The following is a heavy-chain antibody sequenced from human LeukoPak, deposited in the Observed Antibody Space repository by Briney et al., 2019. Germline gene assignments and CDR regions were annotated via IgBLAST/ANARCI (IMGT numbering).Heavy chain of an antibody. V-gene: IGHV1-24*01. CDR2: FDPEDGET. CDR3: ATDCCSSTSCRNWFDP. D-gene: IGHD2-2*01. Sequence: ASVKVSCKVSRYTLAELSMHWVRQAPGKGLEWMGGFDPEDGETIYAQKFQGRVTMTEDTSTDTAYMELSSLRSEDTAVYYCATDCCSSTSCRNWFDPWGQGTLGTVSS. J-gene: IGHJ5*02. CDR1: RYTLAELS.